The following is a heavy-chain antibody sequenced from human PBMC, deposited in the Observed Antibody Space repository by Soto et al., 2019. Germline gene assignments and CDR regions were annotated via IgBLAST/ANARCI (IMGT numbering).Heavy chain of an antibody. CDR1: GGSISSGGYS. Sequence: QLQLQESGSGLVKPSQTLSLICAVSGGSISSGGYSWSWIRQPPGKGLEWIGYIYHSGSTYYNPSLKSRVTXPXXXSXXQFSLKLSSVTAADTAVYYCARARGGLLGSHGTDVWGHGTTVTVSS. CDR3: ARARGGLLGSHGTDV. CDR2: IYHSGST. V-gene: IGHV4-30-2*01. J-gene: IGHJ6*02. D-gene: IGHD1-26*01.